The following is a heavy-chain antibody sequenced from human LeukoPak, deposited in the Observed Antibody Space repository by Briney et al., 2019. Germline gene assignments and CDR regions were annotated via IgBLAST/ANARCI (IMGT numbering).Heavy chain of an antibody. CDR3: AREGYIYGYVEDAFEI. CDR2: IYTSGST. J-gene: IGHJ3*02. D-gene: IGHD5-18*01. V-gene: IGHV4-61*02. CDR1: GGSISSGSYY. Sequence: SQTLSLTCTVSGGSISSGSYYWRWIRQPAGKGLECIGRIYTSGSTNYNPSLKSRVTISVDTSKNQFSLKLSSVTAADTAVYYSAREGYIYGYVEDAFEIWGQGTMVTVSS.